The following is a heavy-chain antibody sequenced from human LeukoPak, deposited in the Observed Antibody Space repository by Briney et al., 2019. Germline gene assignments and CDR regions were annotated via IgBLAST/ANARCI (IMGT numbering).Heavy chain of an antibody. CDR3: ANMIAARGYMDV. D-gene: IGHD6-6*01. CDR1: GFTFSSFA. V-gene: IGHV3-23*01. J-gene: IGHJ6*03. CDR2: ISGSGGST. Sequence: GGSLRLSCAASGFTFSSFAMSWVRQPPGKGLEWASAISGSGGSTYYADSVKGRFTISRDNSKNTLYLQMNSLRAEDTAVYYCANMIAARGYMDVWGKGTTVTVSS.